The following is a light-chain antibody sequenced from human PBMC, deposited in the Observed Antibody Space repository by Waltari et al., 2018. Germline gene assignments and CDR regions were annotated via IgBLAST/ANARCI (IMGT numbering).Light chain of an antibody. CDR2: EVS. Sequence: QSALTPPASVSGSPGQSITISCTGTSSDIGGYNYASWYQHHPGKAPKLIIYEVSNRPSGVSNRFSGSKSGNTASLTISGLQAEDEADYYCSSYTSNSRVFGAGTKLTVL. CDR1: SSDIGGYNY. V-gene: IGLV2-14*01. CDR3: SSYTSNSRV. J-gene: IGLJ3*02.